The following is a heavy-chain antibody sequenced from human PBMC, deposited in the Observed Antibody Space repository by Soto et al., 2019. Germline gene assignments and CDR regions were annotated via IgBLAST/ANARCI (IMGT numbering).Heavy chain of an antibody. D-gene: IGHD3-9*01. CDR1: GFTFDDYA. CDR2: ISWNSGSI. CDR3: AKAGRTYYDISFDP. V-gene: IGHV3-9*01. J-gene: IGHJ5*02. Sequence: GGSLRLSCAASGFTFDDYAMHWVRQAPGKGLEWVSGISWNSGSIGYADSVKGRFTISRDNAKNSLYLQMNSLRAEDTALYYCAKAGRTYYDISFDPWGQGTLVTVSS.